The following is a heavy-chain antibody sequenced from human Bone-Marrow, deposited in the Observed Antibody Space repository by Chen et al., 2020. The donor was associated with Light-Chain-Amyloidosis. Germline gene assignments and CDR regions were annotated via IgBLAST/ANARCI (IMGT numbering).Heavy chain of an antibody. CDR1: GYTFPNYW. CDR2: IYPDDSDA. D-gene: IGHD5-12*01. J-gene: IGHJ4*02. V-gene: IGHV5-51*01. CDR3: ARRRDGYNFDY. Sequence: VPLEQSGPAVKKPGESLKICCKGSGYTFPNYWIGWVRQMPGTGLEWMGVIYPDDSDARYRPSFEGQVTISADKSITTAYLQWRSLKASDTAMYYCARRRDGYNFDYWGQGTLVTVSS.